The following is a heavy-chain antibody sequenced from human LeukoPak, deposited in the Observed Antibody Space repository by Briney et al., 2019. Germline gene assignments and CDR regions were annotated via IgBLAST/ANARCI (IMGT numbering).Heavy chain of an antibody. V-gene: IGHV3-15*01. CDR3: TTETGDCSSTSCSYGMDV. D-gene: IGHD2-2*01. CDR2: IKSKTDGGTT. CDR1: GFTLSNAW. J-gene: IGHJ6*02. Sequence: GGSLRLSCAASGFTLSNAWMSWVRQAPGKGLEWVGRIKSKTDGGTTDYAAPVKGRFTISRDDSKNTLYLQMNSLKTEDTAVYYCTTETGDCSSTSCSYGMDVWGQGP.